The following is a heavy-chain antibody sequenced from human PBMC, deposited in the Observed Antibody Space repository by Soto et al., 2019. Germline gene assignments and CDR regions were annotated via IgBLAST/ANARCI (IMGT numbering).Heavy chain of an antibody. D-gene: IGHD2-2*01. Sequence: SGTPSLTCTVSGGPISSYHWGWIPQPPREGLGGIGYIYYSGSTNYNPSLKSRVTISVDTSKNQFSLKLSSVTAADTAVYYCARGGCSSTSCYAPYYYYYMDVWGKGTTVTVSS. CDR3: ARGGCSSTSCYAPYYYYYMDV. J-gene: IGHJ6*03. CDR2: IYYSGST. V-gene: IGHV4-59*01. CDR1: GGPISSYH.